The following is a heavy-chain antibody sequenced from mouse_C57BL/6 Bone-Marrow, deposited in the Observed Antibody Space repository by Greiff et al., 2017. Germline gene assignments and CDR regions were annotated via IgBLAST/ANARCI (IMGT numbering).Heavy chain of an antibody. CDR1: GYSFTDYN. V-gene: IGHV1-39*01. D-gene: IGHD2-4*01. Sequence: VQLQQSGPELVKPGASVKISCKASGYSFTDYNMTWVKQSNGKSLEWIGVINPNYGTTSYNQKFKGKATLTVDQSSSTAYMQLNSLTSEESAVYDCARGYDYDYAMDYWGQGTSGTVSS. CDR2: INPNYGTT. CDR3: ARGYDYDYAMDY. J-gene: IGHJ4*01.